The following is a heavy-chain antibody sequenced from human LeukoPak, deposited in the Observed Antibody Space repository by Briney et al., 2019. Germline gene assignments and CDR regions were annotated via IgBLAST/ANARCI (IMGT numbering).Heavy chain of an antibody. CDR1: GGSISSSNW. CDR3: ARLVGATSGFMRYYYMDV. J-gene: IGHJ6*03. V-gene: IGHV4-4*02. D-gene: IGHD1-26*01. CDR2: IHHSGRT. Sequence: PSGTLSLTCAVSGGSISSSNWWNWVRQPPGKGLEWIGEIHHSGRTNYNPSLKSRVTISVDTSKNQFSLKLSSVTAADTAVYYCARLVGATSGFMRYYYMDVWGKGTTVTISS.